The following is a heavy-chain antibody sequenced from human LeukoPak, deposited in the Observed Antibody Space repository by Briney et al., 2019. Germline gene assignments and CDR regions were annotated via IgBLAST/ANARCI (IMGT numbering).Heavy chain of an antibody. CDR1: GYTLTSYG. D-gene: IGHD2-15*01. CDR3: ARSWRYCSGGSCYPIDY. CDR2: ISAYSGKT. Sequence: GASVKVSCKASGYTLTSYGITWVRQAPGQGLEWMGWISAYSGKTNYAQKFQGRVTMTRDTSISTAYMELSRLRSDDTAVYYCARSWRYCSGGSCYPIDYRGQGTQVTVSS. V-gene: IGHV1-18*01. J-gene: IGHJ4*02.